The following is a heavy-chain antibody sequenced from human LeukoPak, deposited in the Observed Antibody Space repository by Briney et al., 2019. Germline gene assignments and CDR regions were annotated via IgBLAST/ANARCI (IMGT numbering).Heavy chain of an antibody. J-gene: IGHJ4*02. CDR3: AREPGPGDGYHEYYFDY. Sequence: ASVKVSCKASGGTFSSYAISWVRQAPGQGLEWMGGIIPIFGKANYAQKFQGRVTITADESTSTAYMELSSLRSEDTAVYYCAREPGPGDGYHEYYFDYWGQGTLVTVSS. V-gene: IGHV1-69*13. CDR1: GGTFSSYA. D-gene: IGHD5-24*01. CDR2: IIPIFGKA.